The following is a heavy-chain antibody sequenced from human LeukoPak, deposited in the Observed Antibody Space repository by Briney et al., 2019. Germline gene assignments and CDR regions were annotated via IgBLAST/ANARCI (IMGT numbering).Heavy chain of an antibody. CDR3: ARSGSDLITTIVPYFDY. J-gene: IGHJ4*02. V-gene: IGHV3-48*03. Sequence: GGSLRLSCAASGFTFSSYEMNWVRQAPGKGLEWVSYISSSGSTIYYADSVKGRFTISRDNAKNSLYLQMNSLRAEDTAVYYCARSGSDLITTIVPYFDYWGQGTLVTVSS. D-gene: IGHD3-22*01. CDR1: GFTFSSYE. CDR2: ISSSGSTI.